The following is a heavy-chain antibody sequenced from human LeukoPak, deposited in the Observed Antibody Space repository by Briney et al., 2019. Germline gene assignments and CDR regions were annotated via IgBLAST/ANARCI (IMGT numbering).Heavy chain of an antibody. J-gene: IGHJ5*01. CDR2: LSDNGGSP. CDR1: GFTFSNYA. V-gene: IGHV3-23*01. Sequence: GGSLRLSCAASGFTFSNYAMSWVRQAPGKGLEWVSSLSDNGGSPYYADSGTGRFTISRDNPKNTLYLHMNRLRDEDTAVYYCAKDPGTYSSRWFDSWRQGPLVRVSS. D-gene: IGHD1-14*01. CDR3: AKDPGTYSSRWFDS.